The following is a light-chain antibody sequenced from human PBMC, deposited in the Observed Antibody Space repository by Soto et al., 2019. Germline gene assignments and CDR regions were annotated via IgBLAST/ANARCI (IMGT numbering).Light chain of an antibody. V-gene: IGLV2-23*02. Sequence: QSALTQPASVSGSPGQSINISCTGTSSDVGTYNVVSRYLQQPAKAPKLIIYEVNKRPSGSSHRFSGSKSGNTASLSISGLQSEDEAAYYCCSYAGDRTLVFGGGTKLTVL. CDR2: EVN. CDR1: SSDVGTYNV. J-gene: IGLJ2*01. CDR3: CSYAGDRTLV.